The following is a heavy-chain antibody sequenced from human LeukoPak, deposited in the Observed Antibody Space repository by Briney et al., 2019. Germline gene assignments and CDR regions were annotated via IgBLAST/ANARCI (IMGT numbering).Heavy chain of an antibody. CDR2: IWYDGSDK. D-gene: IGHD6-13*01. V-gene: IGHV3-33*01. J-gene: IGHJ4*02. CDR3: ARASIAAAGYYFDY. Sequence: GGSLRLSCGASGFTFSSYGMHWVRQAPGKGLEWVAFIWYDGSDKYYADSVKGRFSISRDNSKNTLYLQLNSLRAEDTAVYYCARASIAAAGYYFDYWGQGTLVTVSS. CDR1: GFTFSSYG.